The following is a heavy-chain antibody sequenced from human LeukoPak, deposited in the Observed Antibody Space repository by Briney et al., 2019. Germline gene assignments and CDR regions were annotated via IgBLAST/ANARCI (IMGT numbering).Heavy chain of an antibody. V-gene: IGHV1-8*01. J-gene: IGHJ4*02. CDR2: MNPNSGNT. CDR1: GYTFTSYD. D-gene: IGHD3-22*01. CDR3: ARGREGGTTMIVVVYDY. Sequence: ASVKVSCKASGYTFTSYDINWVRQATGQGLEWMGWMNPNSGNTGYAQKFQGRVTMTRNTSISTGYMEMSSLRSEDTAVYYCARGREGGTTMIVVVYDYWGQGTLVTVSS.